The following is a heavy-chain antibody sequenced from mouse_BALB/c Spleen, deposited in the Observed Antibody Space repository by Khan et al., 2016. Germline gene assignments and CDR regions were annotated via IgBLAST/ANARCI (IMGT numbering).Heavy chain of an antibody. Sequence: EAKLLESGGGLVQPGGSLKLSCAASGFDFSIYWMSWVRQAPGKGLEWIGEINPDSSTINYTPSLKDKFIISRDNAKNTLYLQMSKVGSEDTALYYCARRDYYAMDNWGQGTSVTVSS. CDR1: GFDFSIYW. CDR2: INPDSSTI. V-gene: IGHV4-1*02. CDR3: ARRDYYAMDN. J-gene: IGHJ4*01.